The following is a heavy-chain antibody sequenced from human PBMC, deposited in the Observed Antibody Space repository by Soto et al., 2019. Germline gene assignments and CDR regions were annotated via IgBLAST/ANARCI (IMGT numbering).Heavy chain of an antibody. CDR3: VRHMDIAVSASAHAFDI. V-gene: IGHV4-39*01. D-gene: IGHD6-19*01. J-gene: IGHJ3*02. CDR2: IYYSGSA. Sequence: QLQLQESGPGLVKPSETLSLTCTVSGDSISSSSHYWGWIRQPPGKGLEWIGSIYYSGSAYYNPSLKGRVTISIDTSTNRFSLKLSSVTAADTAVYSCVRHMDIAVSASAHAFDIWGQGTMVTVSS. CDR1: GDSISSSSHY.